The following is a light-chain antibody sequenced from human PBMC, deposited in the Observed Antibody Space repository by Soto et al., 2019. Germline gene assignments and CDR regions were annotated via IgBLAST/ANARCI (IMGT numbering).Light chain of an antibody. V-gene: IGKV1-27*01. J-gene: IGKJ1*01. CDR2: AAS. CDR1: QGISNY. Sequence: IQITQSPSSLSASVVDRVTITCLASQGISNYLAWYQQKPGKVPKLLIYAASTLQSGVPSRFSGSGSGTDFTLTISSLQPEDVATYYCQKYNSAPWTFGQGTKVDNK. CDR3: QKYNSAPWT.